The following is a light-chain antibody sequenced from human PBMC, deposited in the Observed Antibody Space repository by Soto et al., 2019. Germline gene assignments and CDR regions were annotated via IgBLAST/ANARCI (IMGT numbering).Light chain of an antibody. J-gene: IGLJ1*01. CDR2: EVG. CDR3: SSYTSTSILA. CDR1: SSDVGGYNY. Sequence: QSVLTQPASVSGSPGQSITISCTGTSSDVGGYNYVSWYQQHPGKAPKLMIYEVGNRPSGVSNRFSGSKSGNTASLTISGRQAEDEADYYCSSYTSTSILAFGTGTKVTVL. V-gene: IGLV2-14*01.